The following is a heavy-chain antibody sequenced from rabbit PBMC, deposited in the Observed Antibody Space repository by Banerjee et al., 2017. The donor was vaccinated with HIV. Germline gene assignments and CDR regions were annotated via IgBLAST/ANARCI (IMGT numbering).Heavy chain of an antibody. CDR3: ARRPYYIYADTSYFNL. J-gene: IGHJ4*01. CDR2: IYAGSSGST. V-gene: IGHV1S45*01. D-gene: IGHD6-1*01. Sequence: QEQLVESGGGLVKPEGSLTLTCTASGFSFSNKYVMCWVRQAPGKGLEWIACIYAGSSGSTWYASWAKGRFTISKTSSTTVTLQMTSLTAADTATYFCARRPYYIYADTSYFNLWGQGTLVTVS. CDR1: GFSFSNKYV.